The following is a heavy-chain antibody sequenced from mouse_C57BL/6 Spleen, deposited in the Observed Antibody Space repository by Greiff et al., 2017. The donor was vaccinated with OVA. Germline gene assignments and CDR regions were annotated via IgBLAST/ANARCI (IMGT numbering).Heavy chain of an antibody. J-gene: IGHJ4*01. Sequence: VQLQQPGAELVKPGASVKLSCKASGYTFTSYWMHWVKQRPGQGLEWIGMIHPNSGSTNYNEKFKSKATLTVAKYSSTAYMQLSSLTSEDSAVYYCARAGYAMDYWGQGTSVTVSS. CDR3: ARAGYAMDY. CDR1: GYTFTSYW. V-gene: IGHV1-64*01. CDR2: IHPNSGST.